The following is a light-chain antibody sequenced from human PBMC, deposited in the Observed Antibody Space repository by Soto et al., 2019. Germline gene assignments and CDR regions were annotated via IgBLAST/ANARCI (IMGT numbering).Light chain of an antibody. V-gene: IGKV3-20*01. CDR2: GAS. Sequence: ETVLTQSPGTLSLSPGERATLSCRASQSVSSDYLAWYQQKSGQPPRLLIYGASSRAAGIPDRFSGSGSGTDFTIIISRLEPEDFVVYYCQEYGTSLMYTFGQGTKLEIK. CDR3: QEYGTSLMYT. J-gene: IGKJ2*01. CDR1: QSVSSDY.